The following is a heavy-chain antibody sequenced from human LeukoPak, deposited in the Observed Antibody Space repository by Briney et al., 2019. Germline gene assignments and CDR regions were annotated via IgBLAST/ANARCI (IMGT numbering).Heavy chain of an antibody. D-gene: IGHD3-22*01. CDR2: MNPNSGGT. CDR1: GYTFTSYD. J-gene: IGHJ5*02. V-gene: IGHV1-2*02. CDR3: ARASIGDSSGDNWFDP. Sequence: ASVKVSCKASGYTFTSYDINWVRQAPGQGLEWMGWMNPNSGGTNYAQKFQGRVTMTRDTSISTAYMELSRLRSDDTAVYYCARASIGDSSGDNWFDPWGQGTLVTVSS.